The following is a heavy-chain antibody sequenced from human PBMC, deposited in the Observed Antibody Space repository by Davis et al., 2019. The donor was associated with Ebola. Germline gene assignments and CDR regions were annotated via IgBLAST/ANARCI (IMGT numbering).Heavy chain of an antibody. CDR2: ISWNSGSV. D-gene: IGHD4-23*01. V-gene: IGHV3-9*01. J-gene: IGHJ6*02. CDR3: AKDGRSGGIPYGMDV. Sequence: PGGSLRLSCAASGFTFDDYAIHWVRQAPGKGLEWVSGISWNSGSVVYADSVKGRFTISRDNARKSLYLQMNSLRADDTALYYCAKDGRSGGIPYGMDVWGQGTTVTVSS. CDR1: GFTFDDYA.